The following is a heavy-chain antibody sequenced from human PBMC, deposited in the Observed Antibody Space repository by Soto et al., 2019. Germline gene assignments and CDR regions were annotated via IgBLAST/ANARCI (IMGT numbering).Heavy chain of an antibody. D-gene: IGHD6-19*01. Sequence: QITLKESGPTLVKPTQTLTLTCTFSGFSLSTTRVGVGWIHQPPGKALEWLALIYWDDDKRYSPFLKSRLTITKDTSKNQVVLTMTNMDPMDTATYFCAHTLVAGLGYYFDYWGQGTLVTVSS. CDR1: GFSLSTTRVG. CDR3: AHTLVAGLGYYFDY. CDR2: IYWDDDK. J-gene: IGHJ4*02. V-gene: IGHV2-5*02.